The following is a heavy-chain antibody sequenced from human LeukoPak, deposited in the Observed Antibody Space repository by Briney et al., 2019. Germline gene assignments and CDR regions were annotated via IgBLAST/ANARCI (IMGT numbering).Heavy chain of an antibody. CDR1: GGTFSSYA. CDR3: ARDPGELIVPTTFDY. D-gene: IGHD5-12*01. Sequence: ASVKVSCKASGGTFSSYAISWVRQVPGQGLEWMGWISASNGNTKSVQKFQGRVTMTTDTSTTTAYMELRRLRSDDTAVYFCARDPGELIVPTTFDYWGQGTLVTVSS. CDR2: ISASNGNT. V-gene: IGHV1-18*01. J-gene: IGHJ4*02.